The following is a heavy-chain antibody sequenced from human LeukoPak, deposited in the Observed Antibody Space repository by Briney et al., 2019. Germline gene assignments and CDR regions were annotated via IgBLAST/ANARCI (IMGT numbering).Heavy chain of an antibody. Sequence: GGSLRLSCAASGFTFSTSGMHWVRQAPGKGLEWVAFIRFDGSYTYQTDTVKGRFTISRDNSQNMLFLQMNSLRLEDTALYYCTKSVTGITWFDPWGQGTLVTVSS. J-gene: IGHJ5*02. CDR3: TKSVTGITWFDP. D-gene: IGHD6-19*01. CDR2: IRFDGSYT. V-gene: IGHV3-30*02. CDR1: GFTFSTSG.